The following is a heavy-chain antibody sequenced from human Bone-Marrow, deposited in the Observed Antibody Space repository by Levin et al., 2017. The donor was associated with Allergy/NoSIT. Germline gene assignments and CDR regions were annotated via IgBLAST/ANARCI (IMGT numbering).Heavy chain of an antibody. CDR2: IYHGGRT. D-gene: IGHD2/OR15-2a*01. V-gene: IGHV4-4*02. J-gene: IGHJ4*02. Sequence: SETLSLTCTVSGGSISSSTWWSWVRQPPGKGLELIGEIYHGGRTNYNPSLRSRVTMSVDKSQNQFSLNLNSVTAADTAVYYCARDPLDYGTTSGNYWGQGTLVTVSS. CDR3: ARDPLDYGTTSGNY. CDR1: GGSISSSTW.